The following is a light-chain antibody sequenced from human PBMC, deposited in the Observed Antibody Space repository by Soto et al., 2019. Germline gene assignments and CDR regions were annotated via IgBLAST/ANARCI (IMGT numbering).Light chain of an antibody. CDR3: QQYQNLWT. J-gene: IGKJ1*01. Sequence: DIQMNQSPSSMSASVGDRVTITCRASQSISRWLAWYQQKPGKAPKLLIYRASSRATGIPARFIGSGSGTEFTLTIHSMKSEDFAVYYCQQYQNLWTFCQGTKVDIK. CDR2: RAS. CDR1: QSISRW. V-gene: IGKV1-5*01.